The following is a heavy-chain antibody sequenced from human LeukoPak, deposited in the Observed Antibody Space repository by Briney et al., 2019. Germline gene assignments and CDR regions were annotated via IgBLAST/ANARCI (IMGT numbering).Heavy chain of an antibody. D-gene: IGHD6-6*01. V-gene: IGHV4-34*01. Sequence: SETLSLTCAVYGGSFSGYYWSWIRQPPGKGLEWIGEINHSGSTNYNPSLKSRVTISVDTSKNQFSLKLSSVTAADTAVYYCARESIAARRFDPWGQGTLVTVSS. CDR1: GGSFSGYY. CDR2: INHSGST. J-gene: IGHJ5*02. CDR3: ARESIAARRFDP.